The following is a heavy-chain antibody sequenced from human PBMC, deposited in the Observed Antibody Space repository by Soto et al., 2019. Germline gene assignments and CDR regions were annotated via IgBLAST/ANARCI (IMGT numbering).Heavy chain of an antibody. CDR2: TNEDGSEK. V-gene: IGHV3-7*05. J-gene: IGHJ5*02. CDR3: ASFPWYSSRWSDGKVFDT. Sequence: EVQLVESGGGLVQPGGSLRLSCAASGFSFGNYWMSWVRQAPGKGLEWVAKTNEDGSEKYYVDSVKGRFTISRDNAKNSLYLQMNSLTAEDTAVYYCASFPWYSSRWSDGKVFDTWGQGTLVTVSS. D-gene: IGHD6-13*01. CDR1: GFSFGNYW.